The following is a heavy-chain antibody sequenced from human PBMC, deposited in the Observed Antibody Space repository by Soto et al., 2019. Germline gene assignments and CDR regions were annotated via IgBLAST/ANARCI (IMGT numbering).Heavy chain of an antibody. D-gene: IGHD1-26*01. CDR2: INPNSGGT. V-gene: IGHV1-2*02. J-gene: IGHJ4*02. Sequence: ASVKVSCKASGYTFTGYYMHWVRQAPGQGLEWMGWINPNSGGTNYAQKFQGRVTMTRDTSISTAYMELSRLRSDDTAVYYCARAGWELEGNFDYWGQGTLVTVSS. CDR3: ARAGWELEGNFDY. CDR1: GYTFTGYY.